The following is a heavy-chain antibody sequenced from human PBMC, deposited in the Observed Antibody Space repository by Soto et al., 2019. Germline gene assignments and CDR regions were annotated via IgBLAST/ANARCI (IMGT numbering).Heavy chain of an antibody. V-gene: IGHV1-58*01. Sequence: QMQLVQSGPEVKKPGTSVKVSCEASGFTFSKSGVQWVRQARGQRLEWIGWIVVGSGNTNYAQKFQERVTIFRDMSTSTAYMELSSLRSGDTAVYYCAADRFFGAGSVDYGMDVWGQGTTVTVSS. D-gene: IGHD3-3*01. CDR1: GFTFSKSG. CDR3: AADRFFGAGSVDYGMDV. J-gene: IGHJ6*02. CDR2: IVVGSGNT.